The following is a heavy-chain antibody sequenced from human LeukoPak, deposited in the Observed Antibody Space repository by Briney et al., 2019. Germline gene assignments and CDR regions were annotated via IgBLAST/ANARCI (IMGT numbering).Heavy chain of an antibody. CDR3: AREGGPYRPLDY. J-gene: IGHJ4*02. Sequence: NSSWTLSLNCGGSGGSISSTNWWTWVRQPPAGGLEGIGYVQLSGRTNYNPSLESRVTMPVDMSENHISLKLTPVTAADTAVYYGAREGGPYRPLDYSGQGTLVTVSS. V-gene: IGHV4-4*02. CDR1: GGSISSTNW. CDR2: VQLSGRT.